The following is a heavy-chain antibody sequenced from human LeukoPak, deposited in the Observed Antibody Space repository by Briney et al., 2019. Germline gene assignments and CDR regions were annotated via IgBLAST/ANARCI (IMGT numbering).Heavy chain of an antibody. J-gene: IGHJ4*02. V-gene: IGHV1-69*06. CDR1: GGTFSSYA. CDR3: ARGGADFGWLLSDY. CDR2: IIPIFGRA. Sequence: ASVKVSCKASGGTFSSYAISWVRQAPGQGLEWMGGIIPIFGRANYAQKFQGRVTITADKSTSTAYIELSSLRSEDTAVYYGARGGADFGWLLSDYWGQGTLVTVSS. D-gene: IGHD3-9*01.